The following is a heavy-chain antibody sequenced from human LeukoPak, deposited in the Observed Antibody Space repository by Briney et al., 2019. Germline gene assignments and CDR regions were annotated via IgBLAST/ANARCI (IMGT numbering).Heavy chain of an antibody. CDR2: INPNRGGT. CDR3: ARGLSWSSSQLIDH. V-gene: IGHV1-2*02. D-gene: IGHD6-13*01. Sequence: ASVKVSCEASGYTFTGYYMHWVRQAPGQGLEGMGWINPNRGGTNYAQKFQGRVTMTRDTSLRTDYMDLSRLRSDDTAVYYCARGLSWSSSQLIDHWGQGTLVSVSS. J-gene: IGHJ4*02. CDR1: GYTFTGYY.